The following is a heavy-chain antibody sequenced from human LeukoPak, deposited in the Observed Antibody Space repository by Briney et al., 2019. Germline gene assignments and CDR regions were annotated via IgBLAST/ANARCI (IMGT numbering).Heavy chain of an antibody. CDR2: IYYSGST. CDR3: AGIWPYFDY. CDR1: GGSISSSSYY. V-gene: IGHV4-39*01. Sequence: SETLSLTCTVSGGSISSSSYYWGWIRQPPGKGLEWIGSIYYSGSTYYNPSLKSRVTISVDTSKNQFSLKLSSVTAADTAVYYCAGIWPYFDYWGQGTLSPSPQ. J-gene: IGHJ4*02. D-gene: IGHD3-3*02.